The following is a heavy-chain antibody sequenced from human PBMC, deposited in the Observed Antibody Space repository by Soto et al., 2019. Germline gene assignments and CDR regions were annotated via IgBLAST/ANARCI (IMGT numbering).Heavy chain of an antibody. Sequence: GGSLRLSCAASGVTLSPYAQTWVRQVPGKGLEWVSGISGSGGSTYYADSVKGRFTSSRDTSKNTLYLQMNSLRAEDTAVYYCAKAQYSGYETSLNLDSWGQGT. CDR3: AKAQYSGYETSLNLDS. V-gene: IGHV3-23*01. CDR2: ISGSGGST. CDR1: GVTLSPYA. D-gene: IGHD5-12*01. J-gene: IGHJ4*02.